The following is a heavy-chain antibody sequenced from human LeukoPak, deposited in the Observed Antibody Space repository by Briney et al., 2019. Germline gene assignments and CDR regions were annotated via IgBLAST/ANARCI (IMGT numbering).Heavy chain of an antibody. Sequence: SQTLSLTCTVSGGSISSGGYYWSWIRQHPGKGLEWIGYIYYSGSTYYNPSLKSRVTISVDTSKNQFSLKLSSVTAADTAVYYCARDSGATAKLFYWFDPWGQGTPVTVSS. J-gene: IGHJ5*02. CDR3: ARDSGATAKLFYWFDP. CDR2: IYYSGST. CDR1: GGSISSGGYY. D-gene: IGHD1-26*01. V-gene: IGHV4-31*03.